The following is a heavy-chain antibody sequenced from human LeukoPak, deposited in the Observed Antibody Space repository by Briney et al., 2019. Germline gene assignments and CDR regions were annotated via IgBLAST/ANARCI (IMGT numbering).Heavy chain of an antibody. CDR2: TYTGGTT. D-gene: IGHD2-21*02. Sequence: GGSLRLSCAASGFTFSGTHMSWVRQAPGKGLEWVSATYTGGTTYYADSVTGRFTVSRDTSRNTLFLHMDSLRAEDTAVYYCAKDEVTSGGGLASWGQGTLVIVSS. CDR3: AKDEVTSGGGLAS. CDR1: GFTFSGTH. V-gene: IGHV3-53*01. J-gene: IGHJ5*01.